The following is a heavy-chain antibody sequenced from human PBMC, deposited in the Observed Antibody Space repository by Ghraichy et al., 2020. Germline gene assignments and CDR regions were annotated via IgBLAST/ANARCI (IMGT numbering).Heavy chain of an antibody. D-gene: IGHD1-26*01. CDR2: ISGSGDST. J-gene: IGHJ4*02. Sequence: GESLNISCAASGFTFNTYTISWVRQAPGKGLEWLSAISGSGDSTYYADSVKGRFTISRDNSKNTLYLQMNSLRAEDTAIYYCAKKGGPVGGTQFDYWGQGTLVTVSS. CDR1: GFTFNTYT. CDR3: AKKGGPVGGTQFDY. V-gene: IGHV3-23*01.